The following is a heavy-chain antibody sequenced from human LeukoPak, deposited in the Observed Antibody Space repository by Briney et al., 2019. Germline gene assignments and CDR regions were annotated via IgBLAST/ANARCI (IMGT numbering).Heavy chain of an antibody. CDR3: ASGYSYGPFDF. V-gene: IGHV5-10-1*01. CDR1: GSSFTDSW. Sequence: GESLRISCKASGSSFTDSWITWVRQMPGKGLEWMGSIDPSDSYTNYNPSFQGHVTISADKSISTAYLQWSSLKASDTAMHYCASGYSYGPFDFWGQGTLVTVSS. D-gene: IGHD5-18*01. J-gene: IGHJ4*02. CDR2: IDPSDSYT.